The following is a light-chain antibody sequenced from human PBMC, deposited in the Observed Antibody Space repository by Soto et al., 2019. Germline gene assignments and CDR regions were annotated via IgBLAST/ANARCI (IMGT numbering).Light chain of an antibody. V-gene: IGKV3-20*01. Sequence: EIVLTQSPGTLSLSPGERATLSCRASQSVSSSYLAWYQQKPGQAPRLLIYGASSRATGIPDRFSGSGSGKDFTLTISRLEPEDFAVYYCQQYSSSPLTFGQGTKVEIK. CDR3: QQYSSSPLT. CDR1: QSVSSSY. J-gene: IGKJ1*01. CDR2: GAS.